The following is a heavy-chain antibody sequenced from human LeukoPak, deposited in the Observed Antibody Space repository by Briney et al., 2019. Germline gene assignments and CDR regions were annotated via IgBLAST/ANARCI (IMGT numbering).Heavy chain of an antibody. CDR3: TRRVSATRWFDP. CDR1: GFTFSSYW. D-gene: IGHD2-15*01. V-gene: IGHV3-74*01. J-gene: IGHJ5*02. Sequence: GGSLRLSCAASGFTFSSYWMHWVRQPPGKGLVRVSRINSDGSTTNYADSVKGRFTISRDSAENTLYLQMNSLRVEDTAVYYCTRRVSATRWFDPWGQGTLVTVSS. CDR2: INSDGSTT.